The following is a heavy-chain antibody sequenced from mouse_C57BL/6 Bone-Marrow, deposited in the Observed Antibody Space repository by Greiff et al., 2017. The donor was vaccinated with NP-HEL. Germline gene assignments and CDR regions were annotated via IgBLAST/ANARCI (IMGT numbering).Heavy chain of an antibody. Sequence: QVQLQQPGAELVRPGSSVKLSCKASGYTFTSYWMDWVKQRPGQGLEWIGNIYPSDSETHYNQKFKDKATLTVDKSSSTAYMQLSSLTSEDSAVYYCARGYGSSYRYFDYWGQGTTLTVSS. CDR3: ARGYGSSYRYFDY. CDR2: IYPSDSET. D-gene: IGHD1-1*01. J-gene: IGHJ2*01. V-gene: IGHV1-61*01. CDR1: GYTFTSYW.